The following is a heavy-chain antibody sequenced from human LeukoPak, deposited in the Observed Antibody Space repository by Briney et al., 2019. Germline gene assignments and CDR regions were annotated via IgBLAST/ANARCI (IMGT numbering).Heavy chain of an antibody. J-gene: IGHJ6*02. CDR2: IYYSGST. CDR1: GGSISSYY. Sequence: SETLSLTCTVSGGSISSYYWSWIRQPPGKGLEWIGYIYYSGSTNYNPSLKSRVTISVDTSKNQFSLKLSSVTAADTAVYYCTTDRIAVAGNYYYGMDVWGQGTTVTVSS. CDR3: TTDRIAVAGNYYYGMDV. V-gene: IGHV4-59*01. D-gene: IGHD6-19*01.